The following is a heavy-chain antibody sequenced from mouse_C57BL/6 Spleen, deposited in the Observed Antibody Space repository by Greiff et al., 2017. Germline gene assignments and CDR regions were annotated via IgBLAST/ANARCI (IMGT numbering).Heavy chain of an antibody. Sequence: QVQLQQPGAELVRPGSSVKLSCKASGYTFTSYWMDWVKQKPGQGPEWIGNIYPSDSENHYNQKFKDKASLTVDKSSITAYMQISSLTSEDSAVYYWTRRYGNYLDYWGQGTTLTVSS. J-gene: IGHJ2*01. CDR3: TRRYGNYLDY. V-gene: IGHV1-61*01. D-gene: IGHD2-1*01. CDR2: IYPSDSEN. CDR1: GYTFTSYW.